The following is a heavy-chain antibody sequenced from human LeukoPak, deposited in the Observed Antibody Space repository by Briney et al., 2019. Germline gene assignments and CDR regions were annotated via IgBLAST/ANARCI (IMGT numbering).Heavy chain of an antibody. Sequence: ASVKVSCKASGYTFTSYDINWVRQATGQGLEWMGWMNPNSGNTGYAQKFQGRVTMTRNISISTAYMELTSLRSEDTAVYYCARQLESGQLDRRYFDSWGQGTLVTVSS. V-gene: IGHV1-8*01. D-gene: IGHD6-13*01. CDR1: GYTFTSYD. CDR2: MNPNSGNT. J-gene: IGHJ4*02. CDR3: ARQLESGQLDRRYFDS.